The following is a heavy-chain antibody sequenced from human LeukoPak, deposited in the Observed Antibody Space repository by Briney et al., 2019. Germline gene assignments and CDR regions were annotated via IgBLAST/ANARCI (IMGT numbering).Heavy chain of an antibody. CDR1: GGFVTGYY. D-gene: IGHD2-2*01. Sequence: MSSETLSLTCTVSGGFVTGYYWSWTRQPPGRGLEWLGYIYYSGNTNYNPSLKSRVTISVDTSNNQFSLRLDSVTAADTAVYYCARDRGCSSTNCYPDAFDIWGRGTMVTVSS. V-gene: IGHV4-59*02. CDR3: ARDRGCSSTNCYPDAFDI. CDR2: IYYSGNT. J-gene: IGHJ3*02.